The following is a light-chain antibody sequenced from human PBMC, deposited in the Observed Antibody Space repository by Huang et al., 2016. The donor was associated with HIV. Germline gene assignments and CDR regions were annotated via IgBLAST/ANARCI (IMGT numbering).Light chain of an antibody. V-gene: IGKV3-15*01. CDR1: QSVATN. J-gene: IGKJ2*01. Sequence: EIIMTQSPATLSLSPGEGASLSCRANQSVATNLAWYLHRPGQSPRILFFGASTRASGLPGRFSGSGSGTQFTLTVSGLQSEDFAVYYCQQYHNWPYTFGQGTKLEI. CDR2: GAS. CDR3: QQYHNWPYT.